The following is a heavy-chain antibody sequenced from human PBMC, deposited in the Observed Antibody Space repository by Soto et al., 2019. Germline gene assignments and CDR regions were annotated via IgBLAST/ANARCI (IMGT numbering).Heavy chain of an antibody. Sequence: SGKVSCKASGGTFSSYAISWVRQAPGQGLEWMGGIIPIFGTANYAQKFQGRVTITADESTSTAYMELSSLRSEDTAVYYCGRDRYCSGGSCYAKWFDPWGQGTLVTVSS. CDR1: GGTFSSYA. J-gene: IGHJ5*02. CDR2: IIPIFGTA. V-gene: IGHV1-69*13. D-gene: IGHD2-15*01. CDR3: GRDRYCSGGSCYAKWFDP.